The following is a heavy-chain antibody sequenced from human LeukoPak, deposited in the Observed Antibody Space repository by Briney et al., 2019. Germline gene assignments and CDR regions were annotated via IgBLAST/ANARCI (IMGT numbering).Heavy chain of an antibody. CDR2: IYDSGAT. CDR1: GGSTSSYY. V-gene: IGHV4-59*01. D-gene: IGHD3-10*01. CDR3: ARDRDLHEFDY. Sequence: PSETLSLTCTISGGSTSSYYWSWIRQPPGKGLEWSGYIYDSGATDYNPSLKSRVTISGDTSKNQVSLKLSSVTAAETAVYYCARDRDLHEFDYWGQGTLVTVSS. J-gene: IGHJ4*02.